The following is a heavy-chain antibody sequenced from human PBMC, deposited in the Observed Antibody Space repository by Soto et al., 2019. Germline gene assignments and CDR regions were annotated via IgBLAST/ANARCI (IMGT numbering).Heavy chain of an antibody. CDR1: GDSVSSNSAA. J-gene: IGHJ6*03. Sequence: KQSQTLSLTCAISGDSVSSNSAAWNWIRQSPSRGLEWLGRTYYRSQRYNDYAVSVKRRITINPETSKNQFSLQLNSVTPEDTAVDYCARGDRYGDLLYYYYYMDVWGKGTMVTVSS. CDR3: ARGDRYGDLLYYYYYMDV. D-gene: IGHD2-21*01. CDR2: TYYRSQRYN. V-gene: IGHV6-1*01.